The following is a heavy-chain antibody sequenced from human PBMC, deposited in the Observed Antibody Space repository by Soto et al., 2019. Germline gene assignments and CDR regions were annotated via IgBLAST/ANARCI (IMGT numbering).Heavy chain of an antibody. CDR1: GFTFSSYG. V-gene: IGHV3-33*01. J-gene: IGHJ4*02. CDR3: ARGGAGGERKLRFLEWPPGGDFDY. D-gene: IGHD3-3*01. Sequence: GGSLRLSCAASGFTFSSYGMHWVRQAPGKGLEWVAVIWYDGSNKYYADSVKGRFTISRDNSKNTLYLQMNSLRAEDTAVYYCARGGAGGERKLRFLEWPPGGDFDYWGQGTLVTVSS. CDR2: IWYDGSNK.